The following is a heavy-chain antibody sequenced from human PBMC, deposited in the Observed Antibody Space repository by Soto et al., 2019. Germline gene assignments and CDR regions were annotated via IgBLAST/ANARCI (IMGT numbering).Heavy chain of an antibody. J-gene: IGHJ4*02. Sequence: QVQLVQSGAEVKKPGSSVKVSCKASGGTFSSYAISWVRQAPGQGLEWMGGIIPIFGTANYAQKFQGRVTITADESTSTAYMELSSLRSEDTAVYYCARGPPIKGRGYYDSSGYSFDYWGQGTLVTVSS. CDR3: ARGPPIKGRGYYDSSGYSFDY. V-gene: IGHV1-69*01. CDR2: IIPIFGTA. CDR1: GGTFSSYA. D-gene: IGHD3-22*01.